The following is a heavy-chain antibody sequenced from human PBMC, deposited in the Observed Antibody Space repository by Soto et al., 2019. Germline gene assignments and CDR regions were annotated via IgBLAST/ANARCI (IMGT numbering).Heavy chain of an antibody. D-gene: IGHD6-19*01. Sequence: QVQLQESGPGLVRPSGPLSLTCSVSGASITSNYCWTWVRQPPGKGLEWMGAIDHGGGTSYNPSLKSRVTISMDKSKNQFSLNLTSVTAADTAMYYCARDTGWGLGYWGQGTLVTVSS. CDR1: GASITSNYC. V-gene: IGHV4-4*02. J-gene: IGHJ4*02. CDR2: IDHGGGT. CDR3: ARDTGWGLGY.